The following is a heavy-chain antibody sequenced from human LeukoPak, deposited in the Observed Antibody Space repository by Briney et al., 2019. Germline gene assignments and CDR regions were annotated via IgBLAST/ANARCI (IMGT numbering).Heavy chain of an antibody. CDR3: ARLMGSGWFDP. CDR1: GFTVSSSP. J-gene: IGHJ5*02. CDR2: IYSGGNT. D-gene: IGHD1-26*01. V-gene: IGHV3-53*04. Sequence: GGSLRLSCAASGFTVSSSPINWVRQAPGRGLEWVSVIYSGGNTFYADSVKGRFTISRHNSENTLYLQMNSLSADDTAVYYCARLMGSGWFDPWGQGTLVSVSS.